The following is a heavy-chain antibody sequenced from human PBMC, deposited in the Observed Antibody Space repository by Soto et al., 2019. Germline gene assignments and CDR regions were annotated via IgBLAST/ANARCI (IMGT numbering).Heavy chain of an antibody. J-gene: IGHJ4*01. V-gene: IGHV2-5*02. CDR3: AHRVLRTVFGMVTTTAIYFRF. Sequence: QITLNESGPTVVRPTETLTLTCRFTGFSLTTSGVGVGWIRQSPGKAPEWLALLYWDDDNRYSSSLKSRLTITKDTSKNQVVLTVSDVDPTDTATYYCAHRVLRTVFGMVTTTAIYFRFWGHGTPVAVSS. D-gene: IGHD3-3*01. CDR1: GFSLTTSGVG. CDR2: LYWDDDN.